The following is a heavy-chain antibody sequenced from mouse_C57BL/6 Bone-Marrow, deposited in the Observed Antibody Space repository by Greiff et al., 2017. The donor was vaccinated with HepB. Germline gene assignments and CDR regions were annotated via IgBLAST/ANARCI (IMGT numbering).Heavy chain of an antibody. D-gene: IGHD1-1*01. V-gene: IGHV1-39*01. CDR1: GFSFPDYN. CDR3: ERVTTVAHYWYFDV. J-gene: IGHJ1*03. CDR2: INPYYGTT. Sequence: VQLQQSGPELVKPGASVKLSCKASGFSFPDYNMNWVKQSNGKSLEWIGVINPYYGTTSYNQKFKGKSTLTVDQSSGTAYMQLNSLTSEDSAVYYCERVTTVAHYWYFDVWGTGTTATVTS.